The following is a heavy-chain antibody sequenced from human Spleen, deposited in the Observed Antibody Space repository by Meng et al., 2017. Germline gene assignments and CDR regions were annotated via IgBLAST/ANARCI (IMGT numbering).Heavy chain of an antibody. J-gene: IGHJ6*02. V-gene: IGHV4-34*01. CDR1: GGSFSGYY. D-gene: IGHD3-3*01. CDR2: INHSGST. CDR3: ARGPELYYDFWSGYNFGYYYYGMDV. Sequence: SETLSLTCAVYGGSFSGYYWSWIRQPPGKGLEWIGEINHSGSTNYNPSLKSRVTISVDTSKNQFSLKLSSVTAADTAVYYCARGPELYYDFWSGYNFGYYYYGMDVWGQGTTVTVSS.